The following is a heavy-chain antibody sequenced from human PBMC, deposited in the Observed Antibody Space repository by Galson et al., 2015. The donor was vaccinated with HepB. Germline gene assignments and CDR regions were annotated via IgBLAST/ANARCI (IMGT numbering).Heavy chain of an antibody. CDR2: IDPNSGGT. CDR3: ARSTGDIVTTDGFDY. Sequence: SVKVSCKASGYTFSVTDYYIHWVRQAPGQGLEWMGRIDPNSGGTRYAQRFQGRVTMTRATSICTAYMELNRLTSNDTAVYHCARSTGDIVTTDGFDYWGQGIQVTVSS. D-gene: IGHD5-12*01. J-gene: IGHJ4*02. V-gene: IGHV1-2*06. CDR1: GYTFSVTDYY.